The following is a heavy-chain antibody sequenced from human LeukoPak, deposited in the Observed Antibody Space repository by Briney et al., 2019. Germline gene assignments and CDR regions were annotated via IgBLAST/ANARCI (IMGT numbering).Heavy chain of an antibody. Sequence: ASAKVSSKASGYTFTSYDINTGRHDPGQRLEWMGWMNPNSSNKGYAQKFQGRVTMTRNTSISTAYMELSSLRSEDTAVYYCARGGRYPRRDFDYWGQGNLVTVSS. CDR2: MNPNSSNK. CDR3: ARGGRYPRRDFDY. V-gene: IGHV1-8*01. D-gene: IGHD1-14*01. J-gene: IGHJ4*02. CDR1: GYTFTSYD.